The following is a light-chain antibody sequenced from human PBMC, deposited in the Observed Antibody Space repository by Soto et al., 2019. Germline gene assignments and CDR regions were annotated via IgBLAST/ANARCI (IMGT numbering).Light chain of an antibody. CDR1: QIISSW. CDR2: KAS. CDR3: QHYNSYSEA. J-gene: IGKJ1*01. Sequence: DIPMTQSPSTLSGSVGNRVTITCRASQIISSWLAWYQQKPGKAPKLLIYKASTRKSGVPARFSGSGSGTEFTLTISSLQPDDFATYYCQHYNSYSEAFGQGTKVDIK. V-gene: IGKV1-5*03.